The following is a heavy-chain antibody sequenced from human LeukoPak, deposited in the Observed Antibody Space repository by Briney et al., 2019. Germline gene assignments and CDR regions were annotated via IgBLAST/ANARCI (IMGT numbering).Heavy chain of an antibody. J-gene: IGHJ4*02. D-gene: IGHD3-10*01. Sequence: GGSLRLSCAASGFTFSDYYMSWIRQAPGKGLEWVSYISSSGSTIYYADSVKGRFTISRDNAKNSLYLQMNSLRAEDTAVYYCARGILWFGELTPIDYWGQETLVTVSS. CDR2: ISSSGSTI. CDR1: GFTFSDYY. V-gene: IGHV3-11*01. CDR3: ARGILWFGELTPIDY.